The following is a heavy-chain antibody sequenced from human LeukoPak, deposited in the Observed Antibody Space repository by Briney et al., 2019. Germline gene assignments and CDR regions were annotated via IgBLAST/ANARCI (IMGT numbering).Heavy chain of an antibody. CDR2: ISAYKGNT. CDR1: GYTFTNYA. V-gene: IGHV1-18*01. D-gene: IGHD3-10*01. CDR3: ARGGSRSRRGDDAFDI. J-gene: IGHJ3*02. Sequence: WASVKVSCKASGYTFTNYAMNWVRQAPGQGLEGMGRISAYKGNTELAQKFQGRVTLATDASTSPAYVELRSLTSDDTAVYFCARGGSRSRRGDDAFDIWGQGTMVTVSS.